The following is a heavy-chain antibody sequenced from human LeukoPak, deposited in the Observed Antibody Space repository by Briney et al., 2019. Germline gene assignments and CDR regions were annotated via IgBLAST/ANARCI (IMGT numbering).Heavy chain of an antibody. V-gene: IGHV3-23*01. J-gene: IGHJ4*02. Sequence: PGGSLRLSCEASGFTFGSHAMHWVRQAPGKGLEWVAGIFGSGGSPHYADPVKGRFTISRDNSRNTVYLQINSLRAEDTAVYYCGKTTVGYSSGQKPAWPVDYWGQGILVTVSS. CDR1: GFTFGSHA. CDR2: IFGSGGSP. D-gene: IGHD5-18*01. CDR3: GKTTVGYSSGQKPAWPVDY.